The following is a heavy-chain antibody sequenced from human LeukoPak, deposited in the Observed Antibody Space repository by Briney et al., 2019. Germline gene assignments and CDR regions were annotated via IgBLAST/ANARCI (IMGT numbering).Heavy chain of an antibody. V-gene: IGHV3-30-3*01. CDR3: AKERIKNNLYYYYYYMDV. Sequence: GGSLRLSCAASGFTFSSYAMHWVRQAPGQGLEWVAVISYDGSNKYYADSVKGRFTISRDNSKNTLYLQMNSLRAEDTAVYYCAKERIKNNLYYYYYYMDVWGKGTTVTVSS. CDR2: ISYDGSNK. CDR1: GFTFSSYA. J-gene: IGHJ6*03. D-gene: IGHD1/OR15-1a*01.